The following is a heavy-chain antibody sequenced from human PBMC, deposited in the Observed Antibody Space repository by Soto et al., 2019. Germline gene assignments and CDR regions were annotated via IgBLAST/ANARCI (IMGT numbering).Heavy chain of an antibody. CDR3: ARDLRAGYSSGWYGGNWFDP. CDR1: GGTFSSYA. Sequence: SVKVSCKASGGTFSSYAISWVRQAPGQGLEWMGGIIPIFGTANYAQKFQGRVTITAGESTSTAYMELSSLRSEDTAVYYCARDLRAGYSSGWYGGNWFDPWGQGTLVTVSS. CDR2: IIPIFGTA. J-gene: IGHJ5*02. D-gene: IGHD6-19*01. V-gene: IGHV1-69*13.